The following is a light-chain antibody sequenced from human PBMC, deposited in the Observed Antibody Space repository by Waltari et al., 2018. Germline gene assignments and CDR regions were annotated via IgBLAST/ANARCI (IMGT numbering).Light chain of an antibody. V-gene: IGLV2-14*03. CDR1: SSDVGGYIY. J-gene: IGLJ2*01. CDR2: DVT. Sequence: QSALTQPASVSGSPGQSIPISCTGASSDVGGYIYVSWYQQYPGKAPKLMIYDVTDRPSGVSNRFSGSQSGNTASLTISGLQAEDEADYYCSSYTSSNTLVFGGGTKVTV. CDR3: SSYTSSNTLV.